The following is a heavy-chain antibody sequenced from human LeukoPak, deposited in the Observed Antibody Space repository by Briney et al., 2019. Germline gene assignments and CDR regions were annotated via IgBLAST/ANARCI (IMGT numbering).Heavy chain of an antibody. CDR1: GGSISSGSYY. CDR3: AREDYDGYYYYYYMDV. V-gene: IGHV4-61*02. CDR2: IYTSGST. Sequence: SQTLSLTCTVSGGSISSGSYYWSWIRQPAGKGLEWIGRIYTSGSTNYNPSLKSRVTISVDTSKTQFSLKLSSVTAADTAVYYCAREDYDGYYYYYYMDVWGKGTTVTVSS. J-gene: IGHJ6*03. D-gene: IGHD4-17*01.